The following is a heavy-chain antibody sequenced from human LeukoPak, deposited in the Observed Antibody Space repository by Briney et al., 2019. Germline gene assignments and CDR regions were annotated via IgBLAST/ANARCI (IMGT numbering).Heavy chain of an antibody. CDR1: GGTFSTYS. CDR2: IIPILGIA. CDR3: ARAGQLSTGAYFDY. V-gene: IGHV1-69*02. Sequence: SVKVSCKASGGTFSTYSSNWVRQAPGQGLEWMGRIIPILGIANYAQKFQGRVTITTDKSASTAYMDLSSLRSEDTAVYYCARAGQLSTGAYFDYWGQGTLVTVSS. J-gene: IGHJ4*02. D-gene: IGHD6-6*01.